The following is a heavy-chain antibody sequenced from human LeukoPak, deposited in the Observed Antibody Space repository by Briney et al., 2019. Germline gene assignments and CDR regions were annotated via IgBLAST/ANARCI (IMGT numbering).Heavy chain of an antibody. Sequence: PSQTLSLTCAVYGGSISSYYWSWIRQPPGKGLEWIGYIYYSGSTNYNPSLKSRVTISVDTSKNQFSLKLSSVTAADTAVYYCARGSIRSDYWGQGTLVTVSS. V-gene: IGHV4-59*01. J-gene: IGHJ4*02. CDR3: ARGSIRSDY. CDR2: IYYSGST. CDR1: GGSISSYY. D-gene: IGHD4-17*01.